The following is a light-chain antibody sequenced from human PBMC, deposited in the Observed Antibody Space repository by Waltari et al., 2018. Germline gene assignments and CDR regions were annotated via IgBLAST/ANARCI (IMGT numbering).Light chain of an antibody. CDR1: NSNVGSYNL. Sequence: QSALTQPASVSGSPGQSITISCTGFNSNVGSYNLFSWYQKHPGKAPQLLIYEGNRRPSGVSNRFSGYKADNTASLTLSGLQDEDEADYYCCSNVGSSVFFGGGTKLTVL. J-gene: IGLJ2*01. CDR3: CSNVGSSVF. CDR2: EGN. V-gene: IGLV2-23*03.